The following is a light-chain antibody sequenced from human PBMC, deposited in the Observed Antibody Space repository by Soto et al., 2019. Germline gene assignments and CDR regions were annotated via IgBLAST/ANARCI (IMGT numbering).Light chain of an antibody. J-gene: IGKJ4*01. CDR2: DAS. V-gene: IGKV3-15*01. CDR3: QQCRNWPLT. CDR1: QNVYNN. Sequence: EIVMTQSPATLSVSPGGGATLSCKASQNVYNNLAWYQQRPGQPPRLLIYDASTRATGISARFSGSGYGTEFTLTISSLQSEDFAVYFCQQCRNWPLTFGGGTKVDI.